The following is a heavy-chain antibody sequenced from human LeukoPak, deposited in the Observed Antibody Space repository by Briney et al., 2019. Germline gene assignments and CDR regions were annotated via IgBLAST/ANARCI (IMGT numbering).Heavy chain of an antibody. CDR2: FYHGGST. Sequence: PSETLSLTCTVSGYSISTGYYWDWIRQPPGKGLEWIGTFYHGGSTYYNPSLKSRVTISVDTSKNQFSLNLTSVTAADTAVYYCARGDCSSTICYSPMDVWGKGTTVTVSS. CDR1: GYSISTGYY. CDR3: ARGDCSSTICYSPMDV. V-gene: IGHV4-38-2*02. J-gene: IGHJ6*03. D-gene: IGHD2-2*01.